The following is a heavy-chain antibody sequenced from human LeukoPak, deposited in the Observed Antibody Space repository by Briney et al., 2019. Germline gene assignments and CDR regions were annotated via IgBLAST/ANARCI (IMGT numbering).Heavy chain of an antibody. CDR1: GGTFSSYA. D-gene: IGHD6-19*01. J-gene: IGHJ1*01. V-gene: IGHV1-69*13. CDR2: IIPIFGTA. Sequence: ASVKVSCKASGGTFSSYAISWVRQAPGQGLERMGGIIPIFGTANYAQKFQGRVTITADESTSTAYMELSSLRSEDTAVYYCATYCSGWRGEAEYFQHWGQGTLVTVSS. CDR3: ATYCSGWRGEAEYFQH.